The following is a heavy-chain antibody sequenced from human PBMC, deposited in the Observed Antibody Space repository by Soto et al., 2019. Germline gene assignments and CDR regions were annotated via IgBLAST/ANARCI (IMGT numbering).Heavy chain of an antibody. CDR2: ISAYNGNT. CDR1: GYTFTSYG. J-gene: IGHJ4*02. CDR3: ARDSAGTTVTTSDY. Sequence: ASVKVSCKASGYTFTSYGISWVRQAPGQGLEWMGWISAYNGNTNYAQKLQGRVTMTTDTSTSTACMELRSLRSDDTAVYYCARDSAGTTVTTSDYWGQGTLVTVSS. D-gene: IGHD4-17*01. V-gene: IGHV1-18*04.